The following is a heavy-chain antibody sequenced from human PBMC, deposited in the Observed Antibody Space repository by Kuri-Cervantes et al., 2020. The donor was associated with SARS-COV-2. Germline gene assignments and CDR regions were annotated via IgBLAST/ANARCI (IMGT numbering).Heavy chain of an antibody. CDR3: ARGDLGVTIFGVGAFDI. CDR1: GFTFSSYG. D-gene: IGHD3-3*01. J-gene: IGHJ3*02. V-gene: IGHV3-30*02. CDR2: IRYDGSNK. Sequence: GGSLRLSCAASGFTFSSYGMHWVRQAPGKGLEWVAFIRYDGSNKYYADSVKGRFTISRDNSKNTLYLQMNSLRAEDTAVYYCARGDLGVTIFGVGAFDIWGQGTMVTVSS.